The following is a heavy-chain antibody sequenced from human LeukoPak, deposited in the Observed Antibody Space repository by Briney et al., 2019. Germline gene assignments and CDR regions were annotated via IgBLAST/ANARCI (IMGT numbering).Heavy chain of an antibody. Sequence: GGSLTLSCAASGFTFSSYAMHWVRQAPGKGLEWVAVISYDGSNKYYADSVKGRFTISRDNSKNTLYLQMNSLRAKDTAVYYCARDSPSLSYYDSSGSNYFDYWGQGTLVTVSS. J-gene: IGHJ4*02. CDR3: ARDSPSLSYYDSSGSNYFDY. CDR2: ISYDGSNK. D-gene: IGHD3-22*01. CDR1: GFTFSSYA. V-gene: IGHV3-30-3*01.